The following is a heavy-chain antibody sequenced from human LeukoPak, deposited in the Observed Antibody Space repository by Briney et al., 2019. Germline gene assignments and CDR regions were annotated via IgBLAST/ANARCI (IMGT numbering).Heavy chain of an antibody. Sequence: GGSLRLSCVASGFTFSGYWMSWVRQAPGKGLEWMANIKQDGSEKYYVDSVEGRFTISRDNAENSLCLQMNSLRAEDTAVYYCARGTYYYGSGSPETGYWGQGTLVTVSS. CDR2: IKQDGSEK. V-gene: IGHV3-7*03. D-gene: IGHD3-10*01. J-gene: IGHJ4*02. CDR3: ARGTYYYGSGSPETGY. CDR1: GFTFSGYW.